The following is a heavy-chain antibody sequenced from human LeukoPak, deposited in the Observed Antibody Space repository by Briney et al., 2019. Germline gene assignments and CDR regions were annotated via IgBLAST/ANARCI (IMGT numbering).Heavy chain of an antibody. J-gene: IGHJ4*02. CDR1: GYTFTGYY. CDR3: AREGDYGDYVFDY. CDR2: INPNSGGT. D-gene: IGHD4-17*01. Sequence: ASVKVSCKASGYTFTGYYMHWVRQASGQGLEWMGWINPNSGGTNYAQKFQGWVTMTRDTSISTAYMELSRLRSDDTAVYYCAREGDYGDYVFDYWGQGTLVTVSS. V-gene: IGHV1-2*04.